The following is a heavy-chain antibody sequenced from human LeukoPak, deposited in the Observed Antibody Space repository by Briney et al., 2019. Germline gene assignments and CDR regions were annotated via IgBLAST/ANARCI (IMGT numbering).Heavy chain of an antibody. CDR3: ARGRLLWFGELSLGI. CDR1: GGSISSSTYY. V-gene: IGHV4-39*02. D-gene: IGHD3-10*01. CDR2: ISYSGNT. J-gene: IGHJ3*02. Sequence: SETLSLTCTVSGGSISSSTYYWGWIRQPPGKGLEWIGSISYSGNTYYTPSLKSRVAMSVDMSKNHFSLKLSSVTAADTAVYYCARGRLLWFGELSLGIWGQGTMVTVSS.